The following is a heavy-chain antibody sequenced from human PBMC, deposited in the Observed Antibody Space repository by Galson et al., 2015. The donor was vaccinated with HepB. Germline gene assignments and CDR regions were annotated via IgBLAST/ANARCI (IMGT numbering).Heavy chain of an antibody. Sequence: SCKASGYTFTSYYIHWVRQAPGQGLEWMGIINLIGGGTAYPQKFQGRVTITRDTSTSTVYMELSSLRSEDTAVYYCAGDDGRYVRFDPWGQGTPVTVSS. J-gene: IGHJ5*02. CDR3: AGDDGRYVRFDP. D-gene: IGHD3-16*01. CDR2: INLIGGGT. CDR1: GYTFTSYY. V-gene: IGHV1-46*01.